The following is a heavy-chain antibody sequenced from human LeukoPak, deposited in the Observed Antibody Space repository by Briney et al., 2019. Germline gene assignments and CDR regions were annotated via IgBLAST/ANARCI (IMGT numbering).Heavy chain of an antibody. CDR2: IYTSGNT. V-gene: IGHV4-4*07. Sequence: SETLSLTCTVSGGSINNHYWSWIRQPAGKGLEWIGRIYTSGNTNYNPSLESRVTMSVDTSKNQFSLKLRSVTAADTAVYYCARGDIYDSSGYGHYYYGMDVWGQGTTVTVSS. CDR3: ARGDIYDSSGYGHYYYGMDV. CDR1: GGSINNHY. J-gene: IGHJ6*02. D-gene: IGHD3-22*01.